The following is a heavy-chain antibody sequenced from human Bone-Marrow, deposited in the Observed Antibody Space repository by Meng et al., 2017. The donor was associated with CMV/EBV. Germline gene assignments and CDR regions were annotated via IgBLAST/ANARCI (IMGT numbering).Heavy chain of an antibody. CDR2: ISHDGSNK. Sequence: GGSLRLSCAASGFIFSNYAMHWVRQAPGKGLEWVAVISHDGSNKYDADSVKGRFTISRDNSKNTLYLQMNSLRAEDTAVYYCAKSAVGGNYYYYGMDVWGQGTTVTVSS. J-gene: IGHJ6*02. CDR3: AKSAVGGNYYYYGMDV. CDR1: GFIFSNYA. V-gene: IGHV3-30-3*02. D-gene: IGHD1-26*01.